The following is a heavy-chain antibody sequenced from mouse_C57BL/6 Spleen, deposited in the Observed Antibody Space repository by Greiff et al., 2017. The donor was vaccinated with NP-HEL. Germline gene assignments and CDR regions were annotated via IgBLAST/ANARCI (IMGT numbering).Heavy chain of an antibody. Sequence: VQLQQPGAELVKPGASVKLSCKASGYTFTSYWMHWVKQRPGRGLEWIGRIDPNSGGTKYNEKFKSKATLTVDKPSSTAYMQLSSLTSEDSAVYYCARDTTTVVENPYFDVWGTGTTVTVSS. J-gene: IGHJ1*03. CDR3: ARDTTTVVENPYFDV. V-gene: IGHV1-72*01. D-gene: IGHD1-1*01. CDR2: IDPNSGGT. CDR1: GYTFTSYW.